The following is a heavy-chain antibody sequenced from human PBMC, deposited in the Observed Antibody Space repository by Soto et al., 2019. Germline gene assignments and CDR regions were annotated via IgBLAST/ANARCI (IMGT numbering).Heavy chain of an antibody. CDR2: INSDGSST. J-gene: IGHJ6*02. V-gene: IGHV3-74*01. D-gene: IGHD6-19*01. CDR3: ATALLPGAAVAGTSYYYGIDA. Sequence: LSLTCAASGFTFSSYWMHWVRQAPGKGLVWGSRINSDGSSTSYADAVKSRFTISRDNAKNTLYPQKNSLRVEDTAVYSCATALLPGAAVAGTSYYYGIDAWGHGTTVTVSS. CDR1: GFTFSSYW.